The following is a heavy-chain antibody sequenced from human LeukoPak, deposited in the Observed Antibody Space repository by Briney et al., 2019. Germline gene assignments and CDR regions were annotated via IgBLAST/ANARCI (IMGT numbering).Heavy chain of an antibody. V-gene: IGHV3-30-3*01. Sequence: GGSLRLSCADSGGLTFSSYAMNWVRQAPGKGLEWVAVISYDGSNKYYADSVKGRFTISRDNSKNTLYLQMNSLRAEDTAVYYCARQISTSFDPWGQGTLVTVSS. CDR2: ISYDGSNK. J-gene: IGHJ5*02. CDR1: GGLTFSSYA. D-gene: IGHD3-3*02. CDR3: ARQISTSFDP.